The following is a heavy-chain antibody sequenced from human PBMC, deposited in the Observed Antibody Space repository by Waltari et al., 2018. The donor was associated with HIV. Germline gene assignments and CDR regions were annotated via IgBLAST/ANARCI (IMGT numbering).Heavy chain of an antibody. D-gene: IGHD6-13*01. CDR1: GYSVTSYW. V-gene: IGHV5-51*01. J-gene: IGHJ5*02. CDR2: IYPGDSDT. CDR3: ARRGRDSSSWYGWFDP. Sequence: EVQLVQSGAEVKKPGESLKISCTGSGYSVTSYWIGWVRQMTGKGLEWMGIIYPGDSDTRYSPSFQGQVTISADKSISTAYLQWSSLKASDTAMYYCARRGRDSSSWYGWFDPWGQGTLVTVSS.